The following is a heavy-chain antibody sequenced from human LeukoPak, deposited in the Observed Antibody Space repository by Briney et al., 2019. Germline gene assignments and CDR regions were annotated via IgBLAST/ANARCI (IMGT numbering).Heavy chain of an antibody. Sequence: SETLSLTCTVSGGSISSSSYYWGWLRQPPGKGLEWIGSIYYSGSTYYNPSLKSRVTISVDTSKNQFSLKLSSVTAADTAVYYCATRPAGPRQDHDYWGQGTLVTVSS. CDR3: ATRPAGPRQDHDY. CDR1: GGSISSSSYY. CDR2: IYYSGST. J-gene: IGHJ4*02. D-gene: IGHD2-2*01. V-gene: IGHV4-39*01.